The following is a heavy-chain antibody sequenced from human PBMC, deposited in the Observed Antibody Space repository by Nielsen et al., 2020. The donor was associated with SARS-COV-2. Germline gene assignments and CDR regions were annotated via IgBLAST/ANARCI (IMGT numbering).Heavy chain of an antibody. D-gene: IGHD1-1*01. CDR3: ARDSWNPPRRYFDY. Sequence: ASVKVSCKASGYTFTGYYMHWVRQAPGQGLEWMGWINPNSGGTNYAQKFQGWVTMTRDTSISTAYMELSRLRSDDTAVYYCARDSWNPPRRYFDYWGQGTLVTVS. CDR1: GYTFTGYY. J-gene: IGHJ4*02. V-gene: IGHV1-2*04. CDR2: INPNSGGT.